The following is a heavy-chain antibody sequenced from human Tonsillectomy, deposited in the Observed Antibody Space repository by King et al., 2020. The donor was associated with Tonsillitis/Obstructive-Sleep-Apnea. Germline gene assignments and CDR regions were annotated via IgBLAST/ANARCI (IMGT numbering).Heavy chain of an antibody. Sequence: VQLQESGPGLVKPSETLSLTCTVSGGSISSYYWSWIRQPPGKGLEWIGYIYNSGNTNYNPSLKSRVAISVDTSKNQFSLNLSSVTAADTAVYYCARDQGGVAGMDVWGQGTTVTVSS. CDR3: ARDQGGVAGMDV. D-gene: IGHD2-15*01. CDR1: GGSISSYY. CDR2: IYNSGNT. V-gene: IGHV4-59*01. J-gene: IGHJ6*02.